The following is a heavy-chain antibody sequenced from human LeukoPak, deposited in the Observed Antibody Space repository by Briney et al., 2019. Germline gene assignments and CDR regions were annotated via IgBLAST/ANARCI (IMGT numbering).Heavy chain of an antibody. V-gene: IGHV3-30*02. CDR2: IPYDGSLE. Sequence: PGGSLRLSCAASGFTLISYGMHWVRQAPGKGLEWVAFIPYDGSLEYYADSVKGRFTISRDNSKNTLYLQMNSLRAEDTAVYYCAKDSAFGYSSSWSFDYWGQGTLVTVSS. D-gene: IGHD6-13*01. CDR1: GFTLISYG. CDR3: AKDSAFGYSSSWSFDY. J-gene: IGHJ4*02.